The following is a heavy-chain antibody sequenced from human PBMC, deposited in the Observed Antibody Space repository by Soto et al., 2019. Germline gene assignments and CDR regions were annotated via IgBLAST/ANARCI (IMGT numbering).Heavy chain of an antibody. J-gene: IGHJ5*02. CDR1: GGYISSYY. Sequence: ASETLSLTCTVAGGYISSYYWSWIRQTPGKGLEWIGYIYYSGSTNYNPSLKSRVTISVDTSKNQFSLKLSSVTAADTAVYYCARLGKYYDILTGYYPNNWFDPWGQGTLVTVSS. CDR3: ARLGKYYDILTGYYPNNWFDP. CDR2: IYYSGST. D-gene: IGHD3-9*01. V-gene: IGHV4-59*01.